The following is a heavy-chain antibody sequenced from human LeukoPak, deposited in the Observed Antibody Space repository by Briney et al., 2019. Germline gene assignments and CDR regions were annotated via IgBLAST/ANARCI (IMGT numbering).Heavy chain of an antibody. Sequence: ASVKLSCNASGGTFSSYAISWVRQAPGQGLEWMGRIIPTFGTANYAQKFQGRVTITADKSTSTAYMELSSLRSEDTAVYYGARKVPLGYCSGCSCQGWFDLWGQGTLVSVSS. D-gene: IGHD2-15*01. CDR2: IIPTFGTA. V-gene: IGHV1-69*06. CDR3: ARKVPLGYCSGCSCQGWFDL. J-gene: IGHJ5*02. CDR1: GGTFSSYA.